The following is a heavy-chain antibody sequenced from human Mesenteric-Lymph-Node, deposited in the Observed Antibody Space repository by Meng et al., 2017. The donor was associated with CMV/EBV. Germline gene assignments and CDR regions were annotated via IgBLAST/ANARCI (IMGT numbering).Heavy chain of an antibody. D-gene: IGHD1-26*01. CDR3: AKELLVGATGYYFDS. CDR1: GFTFSSYG. Sequence: GESLKISCAASGFTFSSYGMHWVRQAPGKGLEWVSATTDSGGSTFYADSVKGRFTVSRDNSKNTLFLQMNSLSAEDTAVYYCAKELLVGATGYYFDSWGQGTLVTVSS. V-gene: IGHV3-23*01. CDR2: TTDSGGST. J-gene: IGHJ4*02.